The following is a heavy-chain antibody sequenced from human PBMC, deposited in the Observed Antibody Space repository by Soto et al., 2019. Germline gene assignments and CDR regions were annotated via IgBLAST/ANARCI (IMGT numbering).Heavy chain of an antibody. J-gene: IGHJ4*02. D-gene: IGHD7-27*01. CDR3: AGGGGAGGLGRKASFDY. CDR2: IIPIFGTA. CDR1: GGTFSSYA. Sequence: QVQLVQSGAEVKKPGSSVKVSCKASGGTFSSYAISWVRQAPGQGLEWMGGIIPIFGTANYAQKFQGRVTITADKSKRTACRGVSSLGSEDTAVYYRAGGGGAGGLGRKASFDYWGQGTLVTVSS. V-gene: IGHV1-69*06.